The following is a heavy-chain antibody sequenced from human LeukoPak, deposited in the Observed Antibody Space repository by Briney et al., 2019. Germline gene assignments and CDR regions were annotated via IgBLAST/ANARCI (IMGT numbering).Heavy chain of an antibody. D-gene: IGHD6-19*01. J-gene: IGHJ4*02. CDR3: AREFSSGWTHFDY. Sequence: GGSLRLSCAAAGFTFSNYWMHWVRQAPGKGLVWVSRISSDWSSTTYADSVKGRFTISRENAKNTLFLQVNSLRAEDTAVYYCAREFSSGWTHFDYWGQGTLVTVSS. CDR1: GFTFSNYW. CDR2: ISSDWSST. V-gene: IGHV3-74*01.